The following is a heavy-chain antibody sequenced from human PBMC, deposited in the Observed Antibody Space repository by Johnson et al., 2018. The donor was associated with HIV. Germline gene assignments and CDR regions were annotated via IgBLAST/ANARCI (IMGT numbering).Heavy chain of an antibody. CDR3: AREGGSYKDDAFDI. Sequence: QMLLVESGGGVVQPGRSLRLSCAASGFTLSNYGMHWVRQAPGKGLEWVAVIWHDGSNKYYADSVKGGFTISRDNSKNTLYLQMNSLRAEDTALYYCAREGGSYKDDAFDIWGQGTVVTVSS. CDR1: GFTLSNYG. CDR2: IWHDGSNK. D-gene: IGHD1-26*01. V-gene: IGHV3-33*01. J-gene: IGHJ3*02.